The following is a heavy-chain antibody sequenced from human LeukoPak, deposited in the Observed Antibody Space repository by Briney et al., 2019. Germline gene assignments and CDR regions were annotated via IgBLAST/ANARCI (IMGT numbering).Heavy chain of an antibody. V-gene: IGHV3-7*01. J-gene: IGHJ4*02. CDR3: VRPTDY. CDR2: IKQDGSEK. Sequence: GGSLRLSCAASGFSFSSFWMSWVRQAPGKGLEWVANIKQDGSEKYYVDSVKGRFTISRDNAKNSLYVQMNSLRADDTAVYYCVRPTDYWGQGTRVTVSS. CDR1: GFSFSSFW.